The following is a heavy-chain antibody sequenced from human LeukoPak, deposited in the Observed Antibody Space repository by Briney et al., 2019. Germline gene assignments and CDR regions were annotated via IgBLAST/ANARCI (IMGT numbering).Heavy chain of an antibody. CDR3: ARAYCSSTSCYDWFDP. J-gene: IGHJ5*02. V-gene: IGHV1-69*05. Sequence: ASVKVSCKASGGTFSSYAISWVRQAPGQGLEWMGGIIPIFGTANYAQKSHGRVTITTDESTSTAYTELSSLRSEDTAVYYCARAYCSSTSCYDWFDPWGQGTLVTVSS. CDR1: GGTFSSYA. D-gene: IGHD2-2*01. CDR2: IIPIFGTA.